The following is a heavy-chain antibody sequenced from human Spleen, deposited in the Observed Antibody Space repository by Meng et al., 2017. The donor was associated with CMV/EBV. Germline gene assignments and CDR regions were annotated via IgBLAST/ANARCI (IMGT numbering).Heavy chain of an antibody. V-gene: IGHV4-34*12. CDR2: IIHSGTT. D-gene: IGHD3-3*01. CDR3: AGDPSSGYFLDY. CDR1: GGDVSGYY. Sequence: TCAGYGGDVSGYYWGLIHQPPGKGLEWIGEIIHSGTTNYNPSLKSRVTISVDTSKNQFSLKLSSVTAADTAVYYCAGDPSSGYFLDYWGQGTLVTVSS. J-gene: IGHJ4*02.